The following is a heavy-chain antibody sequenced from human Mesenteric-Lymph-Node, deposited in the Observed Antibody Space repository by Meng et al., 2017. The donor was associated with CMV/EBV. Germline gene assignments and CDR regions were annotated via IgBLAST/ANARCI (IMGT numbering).Heavy chain of an antibody. J-gene: IGHJ5*02. V-gene: IGHV4-59*01. CDR1: KVSISNYY. D-gene: IGHD6-6*01. Sequence: SETLSLTRTVSKVSISNYYWSWIRQPPGRGLEWIGYISSSGRTNRNPSLKSRVTMSADTSKNELSLKVTSVTAADTAVYYCARLFGTSSDSPFDPWGQGTLVTVSS. CDR2: ISSSGRT. CDR3: ARLFGTSSDSPFDP.